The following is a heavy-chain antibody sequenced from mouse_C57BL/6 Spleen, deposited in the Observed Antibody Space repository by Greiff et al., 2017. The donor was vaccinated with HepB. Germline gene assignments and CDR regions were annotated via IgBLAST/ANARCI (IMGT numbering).Heavy chain of an antibody. D-gene: IGHD4-1*01. CDR2: INPSNGGT. J-gene: IGHJ2*01. V-gene: IGHV1-53*01. Sequence: VQLQQPGTELVKPGASVKLSCKASGYTFTSYWMHWVKQRPGQGLEWIGNINPSNGGTNYNDKFKSKATLTVDKSSSTAYMQLSSLTSEDAAVYYCARRVRLGYYFDYWGQGTTLTGSS. CDR3: ARRVRLGYYFDY. CDR1: GYTFTSYW.